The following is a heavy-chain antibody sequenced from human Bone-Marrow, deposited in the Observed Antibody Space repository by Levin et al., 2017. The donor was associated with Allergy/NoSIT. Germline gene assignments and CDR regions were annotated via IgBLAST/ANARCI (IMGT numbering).Heavy chain of an antibody. D-gene: IGHD2-15*01. J-gene: IGHJ4*02. CDR1: GGTFSSYA. CDR3: ARSILGYCSGGSCYPGFDY. V-gene: IGHV1-69*06. Sequence: SVKVSCKASGGTFSSYAISWVRQAPGQGLEWMGGIIPIFGTANYAQKFQGRVTITADKSTSTAYMELSSLRSEDTAVYYCARSILGYCSGGSCYPGFDYWGQGTLVTVSS. CDR2: IIPIFGTA.